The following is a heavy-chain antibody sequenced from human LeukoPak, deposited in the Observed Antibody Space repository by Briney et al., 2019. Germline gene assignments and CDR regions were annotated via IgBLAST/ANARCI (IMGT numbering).Heavy chain of an antibody. CDR3: VRTVGSQEY. CDR2: INSDGSIT. J-gene: IGHJ4*02. CDR1: GFTFRNYW. V-gene: IGHV3-74*01. D-gene: IGHD3-10*01. Sequence: GGSLRLSCGASGFTFRNYWMHWVRQAPGKGPVWVSRINSDGSITNYADSVKGRFTISRDNGKNTLFLEMNTLRAEDTAVYYCVRTVGSQEYWGQGTLVTV.